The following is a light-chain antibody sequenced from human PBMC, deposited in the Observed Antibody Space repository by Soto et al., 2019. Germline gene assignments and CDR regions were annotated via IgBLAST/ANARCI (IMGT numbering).Light chain of an antibody. V-gene: IGKV3-15*01. J-gene: IGKJ5*01. Sequence: EIVLTQSPATLSVSLGESATLSCRASQSVDGYLAWYQQKPGQAPRLLIYGASTRATGVTARFRGGGSGTEFTLTISSLQSEEFAVYYCQQYNNWPPLTFGQGTRLEIK. CDR3: QQYNNWPPLT. CDR1: QSVDGY. CDR2: GAS.